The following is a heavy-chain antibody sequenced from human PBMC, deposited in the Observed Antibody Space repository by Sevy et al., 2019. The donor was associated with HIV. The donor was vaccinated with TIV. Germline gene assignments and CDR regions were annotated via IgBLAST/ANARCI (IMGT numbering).Heavy chain of an antibody. CDR1: GFTFSDYY. CDR2: ISSSGSTI. D-gene: IGHD2-2*01. CDR3: AREVSSTSCQGVCYYYYDGMDV. J-gene: IGHJ6*02. V-gene: IGHV3-11*01. Sequence: GGSLRLSCAASGFTFSDYYMSWIRQAPGKGLEWVSDISSSGSTIYYADSVKGRFTISRDNAKNLLYLQMNSLRAEDTAVYNCAREVSSTSCQGVCYYYYDGMDVWGQGTTVTVSS.